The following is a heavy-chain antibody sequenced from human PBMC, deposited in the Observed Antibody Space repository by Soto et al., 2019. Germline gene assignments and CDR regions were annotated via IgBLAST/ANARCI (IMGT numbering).Heavy chain of an antibody. CDR2: IHSDGSST. CDR3: ARGDRGAFDI. Sequence: EVQLVESGGGLVQPGESLRLSCAASGFTFSYYWMHWVRQAPGKGQVWVSRIHSDGSSTTYADSVKGRFTISRDNARNTVYLQMNSLRVEDTAVYYCARGDRGAFDIWGQGTVVTVSS. J-gene: IGHJ3*02. V-gene: IGHV3-74*01. D-gene: IGHD1-26*01. CDR1: GFTFSYYW.